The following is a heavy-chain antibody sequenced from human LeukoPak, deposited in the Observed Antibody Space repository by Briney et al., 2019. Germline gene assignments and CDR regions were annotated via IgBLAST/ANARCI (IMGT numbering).Heavy chain of an antibody. J-gene: IGHJ4*02. CDR1: GFTFDDYA. Sequence: GGTLRLPCAASGFTFDDYAMHWVRQAPGKGLEWVSGITWNSDNIEYADSVKGRFTISRDNSKNTLYLQINSLRPEDTAVYYCARDNPYFDYWGQGTLVTVSS. CDR2: ITWNSDNI. CDR3: ARDNPYFDY. V-gene: IGHV3-9*01.